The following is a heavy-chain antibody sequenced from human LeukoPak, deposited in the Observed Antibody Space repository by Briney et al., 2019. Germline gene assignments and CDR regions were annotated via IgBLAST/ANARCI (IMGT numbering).Heavy chain of an antibody. V-gene: IGHV3-30*19. D-gene: IGHD1-26*01. CDR2: ISYDGSNK. CDR1: GFTFSSYG. J-gene: IGHJ4*02. CDR3: AREGYSGSYGDY. Sequence: RTGGSLRLSCAASGFTFSSYGMHWVRQAPGKGLEWVAVISYDGSNKYYADSVKGRFTISRDNSKNTLHLQMNSLRAEDTAVYYCAREGYSGSYGDYWGQGTLVTVSS.